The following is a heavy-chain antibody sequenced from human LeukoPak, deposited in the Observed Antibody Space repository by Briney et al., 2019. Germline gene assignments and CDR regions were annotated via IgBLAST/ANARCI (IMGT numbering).Heavy chain of an antibody. CDR2: INPNSGGT. CDR1: GYTFTGYY. CDR3: ARLEHSSSWYKPHFDY. D-gene: IGHD6-13*01. J-gene: IGHJ4*02. V-gene: IGHV1-2*02. Sequence: ASVKVSCKASGYTFTGYYMHWVRQAPGQGLEWMGWINPNSGGTNYAQKFQGRVTMTRDTSISTAYMELSRLRSDDTAVYYCARLEHSSSWYKPHFDYWGQGTLVTVSS.